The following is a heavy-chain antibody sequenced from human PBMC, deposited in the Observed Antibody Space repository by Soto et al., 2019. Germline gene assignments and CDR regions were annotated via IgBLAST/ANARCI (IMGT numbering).Heavy chain of an antibody. CDR3: ARLSPPSDTAMVRYYGMDV. CDR1: GGSISSSSYY. J-gene: IGHJ6*02. D-gene: IGHD5-18*01. Sequence: ASETLSLTCTVSGGSISSSSYYWGWIRQPPGKGLEWIGSIYYSGSTYYNPSLKSRVTISVDTSKNQFSLKLSSVTAADTAVYYCARLSPPSDTAMVRYYGMDVWGQGTTVTVSS. CDR2: IYYSGST. V-gene: IGHV4-39*01.